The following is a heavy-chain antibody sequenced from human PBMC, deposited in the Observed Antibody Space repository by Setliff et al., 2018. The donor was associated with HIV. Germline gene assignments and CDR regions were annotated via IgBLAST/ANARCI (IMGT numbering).Heavy chain of an antibody. D-gene: IGHD2-15*01. V-gene: IGHV1-69*05. CDR3: ALPYCGGGNCWSSASLPPAGWFDP. Sequence: SVKVSCKASGGTFSSYVISWVRQAPGQGPEWMGGIIPMYGITNYAQKFQGRVTITTDESTSTAYMELSSLRSEDTAVYYCALPYCGGGNCWSSASLPPAGWFDPWGQGTLVTVSS. CDR1: GGTFSSYV. J-gene: IGHJ5*02. CDR2: IIPMYGIT.